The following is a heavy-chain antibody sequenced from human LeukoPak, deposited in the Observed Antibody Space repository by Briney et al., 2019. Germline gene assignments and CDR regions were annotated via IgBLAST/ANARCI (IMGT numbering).Heavy chain of an antibody. Sequence: GASVKVSCKASGYTFTDYCMHWVRQAPGQGLEWMGWINPNSGGTNYAQKFQGRVTMTRDASISTAYMELSRLRSDDTAVYYCARRGSSSFDYYYYYMDVWGKGTTVTVSS. V-gene: IGHV1-2*02. J-gene: IGHJ6*03. D-gene: IGHD6-6*01. CDR2: INPNSGGT. CDR3: ARRGSSSFDYYYYYMDV. CDR1: GYTFTDYC.